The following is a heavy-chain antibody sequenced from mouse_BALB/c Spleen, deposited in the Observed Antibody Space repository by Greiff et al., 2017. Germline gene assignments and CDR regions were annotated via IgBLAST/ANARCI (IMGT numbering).Heavy chain of an antibody. D-gene: IGHD2-1*01. V-gene: IGHV1S137*01. CDR3: ARELPYAMDY. J-gene: IGHJ4*01. Sequence: VKLQESGAELVRPGVSVKISCKGSGYTFTDYAMHWVKQSHAKSLEWIGVISTYYGDASYNQKFKGKATMTVDKSSSTAYMELARLTSEDSAIYYCARELPYAMDYWGQGTSVTVSS. CDR1: GYTFTDYA. CDR2: ISTYYGDA.